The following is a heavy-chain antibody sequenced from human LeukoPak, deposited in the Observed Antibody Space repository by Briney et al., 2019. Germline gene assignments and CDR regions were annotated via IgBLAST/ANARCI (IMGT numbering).Heavy chain of an antibody. V-gene: IGHV3-21*01. CDR2: ISSSSSYI. D-gene: IGHD3-3*01. Sequence: PGGSLRLSCAASGFTFSSYSMNWVRQAPGKGLEWVSSISSSSSYIYYADSVKGRFTISRDNAKNSLYLQMNSLRAEDTAVYYCARDYDFWSGYSQHFDYWGQGTLVTVSS. CDR1: GFTFSSYS. J-gene: IGHJ4*02. CDR3: ARDYDFWSGYSQHFDY.